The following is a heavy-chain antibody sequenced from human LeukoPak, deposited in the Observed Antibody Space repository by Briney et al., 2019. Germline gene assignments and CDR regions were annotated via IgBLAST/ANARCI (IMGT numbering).Heavy chain of an antibody. D-gene: IGHD3-16*01. Sequence: GGSLRLSCAASGFTFSSYAMSWVRQAPGKGLKWVSTINDNGAGTYYADSVKGRFTISRDNSYNTVSLQMNSLRDEDTSVYFCAKGLRTGVGPYMGYHYYMDVWGKGATVTVSS. J-gene: IGHJ6*03. CDR3: AKGLRTGVGPYMGYHYYMDV. CDR2: INDNGAGT. CDR1: GFTFSSYA. V-gene: IGHV3-23*01.